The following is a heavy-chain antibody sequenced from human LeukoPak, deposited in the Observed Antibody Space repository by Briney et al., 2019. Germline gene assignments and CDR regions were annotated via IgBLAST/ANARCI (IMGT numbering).Heavy chain of an antibody. CDR3: ARDGNRGYSYGLGYYFGMDV. V-gene: IGHV1-69*01. J-gene: IGHJ6*02. CDR1: GGTFSSYA. Sequence: ASVKVSCKASGGTFSSYAISWVRQAPGQGLEWMGGIIPIFGTANYAQKFQGRVTITADESTSTAYMELSSLRSEDTAVYYCARDGNRGYSYGLGYYFGMDVWGQGTTVTVSS. CDR2: IIPIFGTA. D-gene: IGHD5-18*01.